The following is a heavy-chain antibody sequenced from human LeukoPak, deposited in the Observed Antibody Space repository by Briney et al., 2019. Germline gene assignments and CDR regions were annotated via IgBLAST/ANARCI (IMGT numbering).Heavy chain of an antibody. D-gene: IGHD1-26*01. CDR2: TKVDGSEK. V-gene: IGHV3-7*05. J-gene: IGHJ4*02. CDR3: ASYVGGTTGFDS. Sequence: GGTLRLSCAASGFTFSSYWMSWVRHPPGRALEWVANTKVDGSEKFYVDSVKGRFTISRDNAKNSLYLQMSSLRAEDTAVYFCASYVGGTTGFDSWGQGTLVTVSS. CDR1: GFTFSSYW.